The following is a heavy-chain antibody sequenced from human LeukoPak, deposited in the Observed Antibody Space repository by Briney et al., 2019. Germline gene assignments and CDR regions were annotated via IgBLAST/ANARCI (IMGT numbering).Heavy chain of an antibody. D-gene: IGHD3-10*01. J-gene: IGHJ4*02. CDR2: TYYRSKWYN. Sequence: SQTLSLTCTISGDSVSSNSAAWNWIRQSPSRGLEWLGRTYYRSKWYNDYAVSVKSRITINPDTSKNQFSLQLNSVTPEDTAVYYCAREAVLWFGESAYFDYWGQGSLVTVSS. V-gene: IGHV6-1*01. CDR3: AREAVLWFGESAYFDY. CDR1: GDSVSSNSAA.